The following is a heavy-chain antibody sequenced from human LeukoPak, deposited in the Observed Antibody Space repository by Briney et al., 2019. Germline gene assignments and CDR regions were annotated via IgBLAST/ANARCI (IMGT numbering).Heavy chain of an antibody. CDR1: GGSFSGYY. D-gene: IGHD3-22*01. Sequence: SGTLSLTCAVYGGSFSGYYWSWIRQPPGKGLEWIGEINHSGSTNYNPSLKSRVTISVDTSKNQFSLKLSSVTAADTAVYYCARVAWYYYDSSGYPAFDIWGQGTMVTVSS. V-gene: IGHV4-34*01. J-gene: IGHJ3*02. CDR2: INHSGST. CDR3: ARVAWYYYDSSGYPAFDI.